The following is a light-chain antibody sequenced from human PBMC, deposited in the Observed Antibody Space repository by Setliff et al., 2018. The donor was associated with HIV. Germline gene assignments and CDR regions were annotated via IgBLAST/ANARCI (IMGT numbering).Light chain of an antibody. CDR1: SSDVGGYNS. CDR2: DVT. Sequence: QSALTQPVSVSGSPGQAITISCTGTSSDVGGYNSVSWYQQYPGKAPKLIIYDVTNRPSGVSNRFSGSKSGNTASLTISGLQTEDEADYHCCSNTGSNTYVFGTGTKVTVL. J-gene: IGLJ1*01. V-gene: IGLV2-14*03. CDR3: CSNTGSNTYV.